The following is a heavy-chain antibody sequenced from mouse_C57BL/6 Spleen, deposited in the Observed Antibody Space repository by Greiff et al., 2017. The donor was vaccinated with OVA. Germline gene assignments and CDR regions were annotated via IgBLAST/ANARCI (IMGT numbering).Heavy chain of an antibody. V-gene: IGHV1-61*01. Sequence: QVQLQQSGAELVRPGSSVKLSCKASGYTFTSYWMDWVKQRPGQGLEWIGNIYSSDSETHYNQKFKDKATLTVDKSSSPAYMQLSSLTSEDSAVYYCARYYGRDYAMDYWGQGTSVTVSS. CDR2: IYSSDSET. D-gene: IGHD1-1*01. CDR3: ARYYGRDYAMDY. CDR1: GYTFTSYW. J-gene: IGHJ4*01.